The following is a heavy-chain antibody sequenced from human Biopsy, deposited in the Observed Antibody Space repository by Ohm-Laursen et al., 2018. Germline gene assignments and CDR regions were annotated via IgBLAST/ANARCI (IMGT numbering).Heavy chain of an antibody. V-gene: IGHV1-69*04. CDR2: IVPILGHL. D-gene: IGHD3-3*01. CDR1: GGPSSNYA. CDR3: AADADGYYTEFDY. Sequence: ASSVKVSCKASGGPSSNYAFSWVQQAPGQGLEWVGRIVPILGHLNYAQRFQGRVSITADKSTTYVYMELSRLTSGDTAVYYCAADADGYYTEFDYWGPGTLVTVSS. J-gene: IGHJ4*02.